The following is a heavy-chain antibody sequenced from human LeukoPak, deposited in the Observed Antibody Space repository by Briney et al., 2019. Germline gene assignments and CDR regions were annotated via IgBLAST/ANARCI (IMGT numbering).Heavy chain of an antibody. CDR2: INPSGGST. CDR1: GYTFTSYY. Sequence: ASVKVSFKASGYTFTSYYMHWVRQAPGQGLEWMAIINPSGGSTSYAQKFQGRVTMTRDTSTSTVYMELSSLRSEDTAVYYCARDSALVGATISPVDYWGQGTLVTVSS. CDR3: ARDSALVGATISPVDY. J-gene: IGHJ4*02. V-gene: IGHV1-46*01. D-gene: IGHD1-26*01.